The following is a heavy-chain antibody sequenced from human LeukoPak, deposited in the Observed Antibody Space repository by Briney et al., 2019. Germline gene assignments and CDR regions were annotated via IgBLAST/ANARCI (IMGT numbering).Heavy chain of an antibody. CDR2: INHSGST. V-gene: IGHV4-34*01. CDR3: AQSIGRVVGTFDF. CDR1: GGSFSGYY. Sequence: SETLSLTCAVYGGSFSGYYWSWIRQPPGKGLEWIGEINHSGSTNYNPSLKSRVTISVDTSKNQFSLKLSSVTAEDTGVYYCAQSIGRVVGTFDFWGQGTLVTVSS. D-gene: IGHD2-21*01. J-gene: IGHJ4*02.